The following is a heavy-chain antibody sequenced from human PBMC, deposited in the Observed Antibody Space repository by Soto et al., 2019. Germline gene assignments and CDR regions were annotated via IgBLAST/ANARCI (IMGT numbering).Heavy chain of an antibody. D-gene: IGHD2-21*01. Sequence: APRQVCCKASGYTFTTYDIKWVRQAPGQGLEWMGWMNPNRTNTGYAGKCQGRVTMNRDTSISTAYMELSSLRYDDTAVYYCVRGGFLSHDHVIIAPATLGFDPWGQGTLVTVSS. CDR2: MNPNRTNT. CDR1: GYTFTTYD. J-gene: IGHJ5*02. V-gene: IGHV1-8*01. CDR3: VRGGFLSHDHVIIAPATLGFDP.